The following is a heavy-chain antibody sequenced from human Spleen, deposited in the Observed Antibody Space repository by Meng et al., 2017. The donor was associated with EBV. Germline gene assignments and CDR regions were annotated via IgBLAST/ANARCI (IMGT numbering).Heavy chain of an antibody. CDR1: GCPSRRCYW. CDR3: ARKSEGQWLAHFDY. D-gene: IGHD6-19*01. V-gene: IGHV4-4*02. CDR2: VFHRGST. Sequence: QVPAGGAGPRTVDALGNPSLSRGGHGCPSRRCYWWTWVRQPPGKGLEWIGEVFHRGSTNYNPSLKRRVTISIDKSKNQFSLNLTSVAATDTAVYYCARKSEGQWLAHFDYWGQGTLVTVSS. J-gene: IGHJ4*02.